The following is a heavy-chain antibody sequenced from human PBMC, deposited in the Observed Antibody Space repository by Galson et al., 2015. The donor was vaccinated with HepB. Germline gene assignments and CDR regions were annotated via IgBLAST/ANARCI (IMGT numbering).Heavy chain of an antibody. CDR1: GFTFSSYA. Sequence: SLRLSCAASGFTFSSYAMHWVRQAPGKGLEWVAVISYDGSNKYYADSVKGRFTISRDNSKNTLYLQMNSLRAEDTAVYYCAREGTMGIVGATTEAFDIWGQGTMVTVSS. J-gene: IGHJ3*02. V-gene: IGHV3-30-3*01. D-gene: IGHD1-26*01. CDR3: AREGTMGIVGATTEAFDI. CDR2: ISYDGSNK.